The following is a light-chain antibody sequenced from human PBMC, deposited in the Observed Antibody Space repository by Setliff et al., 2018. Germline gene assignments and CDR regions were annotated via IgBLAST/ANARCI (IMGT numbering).Light chain of an antibody. CDR3: SSHTTSSTWV. J-gene: IGLJ3*02. CDR2: EVS. Sequence: LAQPASVSGSPGQSITISCTGTSSDVGVYNSVSWYQQHPGKAPKLMIYEVSNRPSGISSRFSGSKSGNTASLTISGLQAEDEADYYCSSHTTSSTWVFGGGTKVTV. V-gene: IGLV2-14*01. CDR1: SSDVGVYNS.